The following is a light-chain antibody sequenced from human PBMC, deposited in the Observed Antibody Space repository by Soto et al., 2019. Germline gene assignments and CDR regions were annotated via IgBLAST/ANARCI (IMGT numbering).Light chain of an antibody. CDR1: QSVSNTY. CDR2: GAS. J-gene: IGKJ1*01. CDR3: QQYGGQTWT. V-gene: IGKV3-20*01. Sequence: IVLTQSPSTLSLSPGTRSNLSCRASQSVSNTYLAWYQQKPGKAPRLLIYGASSRATGIPERLRGSGSGTDLTLTISRMETEDFAVYYCQQYGGQTWTFGHGTKVDIK.